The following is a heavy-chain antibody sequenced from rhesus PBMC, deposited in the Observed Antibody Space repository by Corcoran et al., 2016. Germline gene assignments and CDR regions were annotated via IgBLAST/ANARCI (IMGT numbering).Heavy chain of an antibody. CDR2: IYWDDDK. V-gene: IGHV2-174*01. Sequence: QVTLKESGPALVKPTQTLTLTCTFSGFSLTTSGMGVGWIRQPPGKALEWLALIYWDDDKRSSTSLKSRLTISKDTSKNQVVLTMTNMDPVDTATYYCARKRQLGTFFDYWGQGVLVTVSS. J-gene: IGHJ4*01. CDR1: GFSLTTSGMG. D-gene: IGHD6-25*01. CDR3: ARKRQLGTFFDY.